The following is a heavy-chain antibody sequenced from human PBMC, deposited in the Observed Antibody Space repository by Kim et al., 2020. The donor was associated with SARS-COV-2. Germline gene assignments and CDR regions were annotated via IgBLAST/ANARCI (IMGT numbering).Heavy chain of an antibody. CDR1: GGSFSGYY. V-gene: IGHV4-34*01. Sequence: SETLSLTCAVYGGSFSGYYWSWIRQPPGKGLEWIGEINHSGSTNYNPSLKSRVTISVDTSKNQFSLKLSSVTAADTAVYYCARVPRPHYGDYFDYWGQGTLVTVSS. CDR2: INHSGST. CDR3: ARVPRPHYGDYFDY. J-gene: IGHJ4*02. D-gene: IGHD4-17*01.